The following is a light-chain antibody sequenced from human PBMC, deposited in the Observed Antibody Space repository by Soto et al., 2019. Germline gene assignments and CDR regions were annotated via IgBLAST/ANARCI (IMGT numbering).Light chain of an antibody. V-gene: IGKV3-11*01. J-gene: IGKJ4*01. CDR1: QSVGTF. CDR3: QQYNNWPPIT. CDR2: DAS. Sequence: EIVLTQSPATLSLSPGERATLSCRASQSVGTFFAWYQQKPGQAPRLLIYDASNRATGIPARFSGSGSGTEFTLTISSLQSEDFAVYYCQQYNNWPPITFGGGTKVDIK.